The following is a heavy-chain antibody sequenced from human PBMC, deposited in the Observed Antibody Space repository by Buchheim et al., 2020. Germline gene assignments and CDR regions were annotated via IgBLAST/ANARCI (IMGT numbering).Heavy chain of an antibody. CDR1: GFIFSSYA. V-gene: IGHV3-23*01. D-gene: IGHD6-19*01. Sequence: EVQLLESGGGLVQPGGSLRLSCAASGFIFSSYAMSWVRQAPGAGLEWVSAISGSGGSTYYADSVKGRFTISRDNSKNTLDLQMNSLRAEDTSVYYCAKDKGPMGDSSGWPLAYWGQGTL. CDR2: ISGSGGST. J-gene: IGHJ4*02. CDR3: AKDKGPMGDSSGWPLAY.